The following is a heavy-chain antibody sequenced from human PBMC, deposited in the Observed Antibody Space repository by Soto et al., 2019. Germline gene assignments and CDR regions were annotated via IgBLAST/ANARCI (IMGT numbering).Heavy chain of an antibody. J-gene: IGHJ5*02. D-gene: IGHD4-17*01. CDR1: GGSISSYY. CDR2: TYYSGST. V-gene: IGHV4-59*08. CDR3: ARHSLDNGDYVWDP. Sequence: SETLSLTCTVSGGSISSYYWSWIRQPPGKGLEWVGYTYYSGSTNYNPSLKSRVTISVDTSKNQISLKLSSVTAADTAVYYCARHSLDNGDYVWDPWGQGTLVTVSS.